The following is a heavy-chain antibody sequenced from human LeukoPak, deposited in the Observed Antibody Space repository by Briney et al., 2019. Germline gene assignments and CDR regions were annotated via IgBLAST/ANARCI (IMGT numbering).Heavy chain of an antibody. CDR1: GFTFSSYW. V-gene: IGHV3-7*01. CDR3: AKAGYSSSWYGMDV. D-gene: IGHD6-13*01. Sequence: GGSLRLSCAASGFTFSSYWMSWVRQAPGKGLEWVANIKQDGSEKYYVDSVKGRFTISRDNAKNSLYLQMNSLRAEDTAVYYCAKAGYSSSWYGMDVWGKGTTVTVSS. J-gene: IGHJ6*04. CDR2: IKQDGSEK.